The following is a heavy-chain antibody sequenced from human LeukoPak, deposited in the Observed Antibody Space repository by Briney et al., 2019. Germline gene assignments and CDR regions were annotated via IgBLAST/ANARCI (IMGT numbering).Heavy chain of an antibody. Sequence: SVKVSCKASGGTFSSYAISWVRQAPGQGLEWMGGIIPIFGTANYAQKFQGRVTITTDESTSTAYMELSSLRSEDTAVYYCARGQQSRIAAAGTRGYYYTDVWGKGTTVTVSS. V-gene: IGHV1-69*05. D-gene: IGHD6-13*01. CDR1: GGTFSSYA. CDR3: ARGQQSRIAAAGTRGYYYTDV. CDR2: IIPIFGTA. J-gene: IGHJ6*03.